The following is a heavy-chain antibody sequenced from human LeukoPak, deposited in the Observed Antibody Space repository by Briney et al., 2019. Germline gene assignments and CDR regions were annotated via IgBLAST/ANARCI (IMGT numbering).Heavy chain of an antibody. CDR1: GYTFTSYG. V-gene: IGHV1-18*01. CDR2: ISAYNGNT. Sequence: GASVTVSCTASGYTFTSYGISWVRQAPGQGLEWMGWISAYNGNTNYAQKFQGRVTMTRDTSTSTVYMELSSLRSEDTAVYYCASGSSIGGYWGQGTLVTVSS. D-gene: IGHD1-26*01. J-gene: IGHJ4*02. CDR3: ASGSSIGGY.